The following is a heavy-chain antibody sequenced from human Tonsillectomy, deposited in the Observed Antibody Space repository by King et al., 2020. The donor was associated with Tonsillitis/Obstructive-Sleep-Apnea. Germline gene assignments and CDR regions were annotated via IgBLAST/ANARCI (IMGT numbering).Heavy chain of an antibody. Sequence: QLVQSGAEVKKPGSSVKVSCKASGGTFSSYAISWVRQAPGQGLEWMGGIIPIFGTANYAQKFQGRVTITADESTSTAYMELSSLRSEDTAVYCCARGLRYFDGSAFDIWGQGTMVTVSS. J-gene: IGHJ3*02. CDR2: IIPIFGTA. CDR3: ARGLRYFDGSAFDI. D-gene: IGHD3-9*01. V-gene: IGHV1-69*01. CDR1: GGTFSSYA.